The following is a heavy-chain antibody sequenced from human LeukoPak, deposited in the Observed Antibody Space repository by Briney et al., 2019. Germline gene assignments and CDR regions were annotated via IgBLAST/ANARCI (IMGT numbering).Heavy chain of an antibody. CDR2: IDPGDSDT. CDR1: GYTFATYW. J-gene: IGHJ5*02. CDR3: ARGRTITMIEKAWFDP. D-gene: IGHD3-22*01. Sequence: RGESLKISCRGSGYTFATYWIAWVRQMPGKGLEWMGIIDPGDSDTRYSPSFQGQVTISADKSISTAYLQWSSLKASDTAMYYCARGRTITMIEKAWFDPWGQGTLVTVSS. V-gene: IGHV5-51*01.